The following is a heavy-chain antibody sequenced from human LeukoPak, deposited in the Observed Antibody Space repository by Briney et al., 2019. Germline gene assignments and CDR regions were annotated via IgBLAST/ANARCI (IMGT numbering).Heavy chain of an antibody. D-gene: IGHD6-6*01. CDR3: ARGSLRYSSSS. Sequence: SEALSLTCTVSGGSISSYYWSWIRQPPGKGLEWIGYIYYSGSTNYNPSLKSRVTISVDTSKNQFSLKLSSVTAADTAVYYCARGSLRYSSSSWGQGTLVTVSS. CDR2: IYYSGST. CDR1: GGSISSYY. V-gene: IGHV4-59*01. J-gene: IGHJ5*02.